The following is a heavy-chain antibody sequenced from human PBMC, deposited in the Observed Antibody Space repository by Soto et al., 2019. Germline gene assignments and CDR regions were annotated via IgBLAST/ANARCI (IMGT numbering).Heavy chain of an antibody. V-gene: IGHV4-59*08. D-gene: IGHD3-3*01. Sequence: SETLSLTCTVSGGSISFYYWSWVRQPPGKGLEWIGHIFYSDNTNYNPSLKSRVTISVDTSKNQFSLWLSSVTAADTAVYYCARYDFWSGYFAAWGQGTLVTVSS. J-gene: IGHJ5*02. CDR1: GGSISFYY. CDR3: ARYDFWSGYFAA. CDR2: IFYSDNT.